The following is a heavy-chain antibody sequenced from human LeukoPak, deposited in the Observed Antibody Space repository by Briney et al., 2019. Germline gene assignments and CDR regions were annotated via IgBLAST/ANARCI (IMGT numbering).Heavy chain of an antibody. D-gene: IGHD4-17*01. CDR2: IY. CDR3: ARDYDYGDYFDY. V-gene: IGHV4-61*02. CDR1: GGSISSGSYY. Sequence: SETLSLTCTVSGGSISSGSYYWSWIRQPAGKGLEWIGRIYRVTISVDTSKNQFSLKLSSVTAADTAVCYCARDYDYGDYFDYWGQGTLVTVSS. J-gene: IGHJ4*02.